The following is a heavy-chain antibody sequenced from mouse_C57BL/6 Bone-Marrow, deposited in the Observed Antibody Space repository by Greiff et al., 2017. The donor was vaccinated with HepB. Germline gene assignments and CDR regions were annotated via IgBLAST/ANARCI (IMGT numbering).Heavy chain of an antibody. CDR3: TGLGSSPYYAMDY. J-gene: IGHJ4*01. V-gene: IGHV6-6*01. CDR1: GFTFSDAW. D-gene: IGHD1-1*01. Sequence: EVMLVESGGGLVQPGGSMKLSCAASGFTFSDAWMDWVRQSPEKGLEWVAEIRNKANNHATYYAESVKGRFTISRDDSKSSVYLQMNSLRAEDTGIYYCTGLGSSPYYAMDYWGQGTSVTVSS. CDR2: IRNKANNHAT.